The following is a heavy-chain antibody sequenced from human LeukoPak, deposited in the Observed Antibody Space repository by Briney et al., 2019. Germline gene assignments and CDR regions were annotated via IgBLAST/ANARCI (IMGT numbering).Heavy chain of an antibody. CDR1: GGSISSYY. J-gene: IGHJ6*02. CDR3: ARDGMYGSSWYYGMDV. V-gene: IGHV4-59*01. D-gene: IGHD6-13*01. CDR2: IYYSGST. Sequence: SETLSLTCTVSGGSISSYYWSWIRQPPGKGLEWIGYIYYSGSTNYNPSLKSRVTISVDTSKNQFSLKLSSVTAADTAVYYCARDGMYGSSWYYGMDVWGQGTTVTVSS.